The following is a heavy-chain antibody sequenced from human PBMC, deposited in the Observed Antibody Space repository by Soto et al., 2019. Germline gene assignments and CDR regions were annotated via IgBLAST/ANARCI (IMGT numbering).Heavy chain of an antibody. D-gene: IGHD3-22*01. V-gene: IGHV4-39*07. CDR2: IYYSGST. J-gene: IGHJ3*01. CDR1: GGSISSSSYY. CDR3: ARDPMIVGAFDF. Sequence: SETLSLTCTVSGGSISSSSYYWGWIRQPPGKGLEWIGSIYYSGSTYYNPSLKSRVTISVDTSKNQFSLKLSSVTAADTAVYYCARDPMIVGAFDFWGQGTMVTVSS.